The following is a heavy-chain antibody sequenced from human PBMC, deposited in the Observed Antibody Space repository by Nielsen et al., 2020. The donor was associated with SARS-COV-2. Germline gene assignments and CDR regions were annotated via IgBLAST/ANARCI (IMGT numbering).Heavy chain of an antibody. CDR3: AKEGDAVAAAYS. V-gene: IGHV3-30*02. J-gene: IGHJ4*02. CDR1: GFTFSSYA. Sequence: GGSLRLSCAASGFTFSSYAMHWVRQAPGKGLEWVAFIRYDGSNKYYADSVKGRFTISRDNSKNTVYLHMNSLRAEDTAVYYCAKEGDAVAAAYSWGQGTLVTVSS. D-gene: IGHD2-15*01. CDR2: IRYDGSNK.